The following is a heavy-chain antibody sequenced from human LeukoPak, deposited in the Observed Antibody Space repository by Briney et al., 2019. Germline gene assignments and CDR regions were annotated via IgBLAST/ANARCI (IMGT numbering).Heavy chain of an antibody. CDR1: GSTFSDYY. CDR2: ISISSSYT. V-gene: IGHV3-11*03. J-gene: IGHJ4*02. Sequence: GGSLRLSCAASGSTFSDYYMSWIRQAPGKGLEWVSYISISSSYTNYADSVKGRFTISRDNAKNSLYLRMNSLRAEDTAVYYCATPALGRRLYYYDYWGQGTLVTVSP. CDR3: ATPALGRRLYYYDY. D-gene: IGHD3-16*01.